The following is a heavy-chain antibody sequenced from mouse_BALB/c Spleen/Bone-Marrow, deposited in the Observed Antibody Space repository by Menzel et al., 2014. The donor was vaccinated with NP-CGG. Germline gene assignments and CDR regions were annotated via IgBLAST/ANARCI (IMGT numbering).Heavy chain of an antibody. Sequence: DVKLQESGGGLVQPGGSLKLSCAASGFDFSRYWMSWVRQAPGKGLEWIGEINPDSSTINYTPSLKDKFIISRDNAKNTLYLQMRKVRSEDTALYYCAKLSYYGRFAYWGQGTLVTVSA. D-gene: IGHD1-1*01. CDR3: AKLSYYGRFAY. J-gene: IGHJ3*01. V-gene: IGHV4-1*02. CDR2: INPDSSTI. CDR1: GFDFSRYW.